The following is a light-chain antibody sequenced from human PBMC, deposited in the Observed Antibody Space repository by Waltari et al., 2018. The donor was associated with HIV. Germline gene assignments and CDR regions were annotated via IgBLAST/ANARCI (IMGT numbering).Light chain of an antibody. V-gene: IGKV2-30*01. CDR3: MEGTYWPYI. CDR2: KVP. J-gene: IGKJ2*01. CDR1: QSLVYTDGNTY. Sequence: VGRTQSPLSLPVTLRQSGYLSCRSSQSLVYTDGNTYLNWFQQRPGQSPRRLIYKVPNRGAGVPDRFSGSWSGTDFTLKISCVEAEDFVFYFCMEGTYWPYIFGQATKLEI.